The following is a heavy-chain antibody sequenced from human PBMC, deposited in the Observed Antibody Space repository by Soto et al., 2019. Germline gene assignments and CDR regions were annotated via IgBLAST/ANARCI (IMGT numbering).Heavy chain of an antibody. D-gene: IGHD3-3*01. Sequence: ASVKVSCKASGYTFTSYGISWVRQAPGQGLEWIGWISAYNGNTNYAQKLKGRVTMTTDTSTSTDYKELRSLRSDDTAVYYCARDLKWTQNDLDYWGQGTLVTVSS. J-gene: IGHJ4*02. V-gene: IGHV1-18*01. CDR2: ISAYNGNT. CDR1: GYTFTSYG. CDR3: ARDLKWTQNDLDY.